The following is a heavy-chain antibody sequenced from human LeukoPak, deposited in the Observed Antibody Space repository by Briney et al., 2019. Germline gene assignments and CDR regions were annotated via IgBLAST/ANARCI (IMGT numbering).Heavy chain of an antibody. D-gene: IGHD1-1*01. CDR2: INHSGST. CDR1: RGSFSGDY. Sequence: SETLSLTCAVYRGSFSGDYWSWIRQPPGKGLEWIGEINHSGSTSYNPSLKSRVTISVDTSKNQFSLKLSSVTAADTAVYYCARQIRRTGYFDYWGQGTLVTVSS. J-gene: IGHJ4*02. V-gene: IGHV4-34*01. CDR3: ARQIRRTGYFDY.